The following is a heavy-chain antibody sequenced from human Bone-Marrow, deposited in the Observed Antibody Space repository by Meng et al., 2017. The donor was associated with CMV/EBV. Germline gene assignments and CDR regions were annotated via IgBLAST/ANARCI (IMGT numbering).Heavy chain of an antibody. D-gene: IGHD6-19*01. CDR1: GGSISSYY. V-gene: IGHV4-30-4*08. CDR2: IYYSGST. CDR3: ARDPHKTGYSSGMDV. J-gene: IGHJ6*02. Sequence: SETLSLTCTVSGGSISSYYWSWIRQPPGKGLEWIGYIYYSGSTYYNPSLKSRVTISVDTSKNQFSLKLSSVTAADTAVYYCARDPHKTGYSSGMDVWGQGTTVTVSS.